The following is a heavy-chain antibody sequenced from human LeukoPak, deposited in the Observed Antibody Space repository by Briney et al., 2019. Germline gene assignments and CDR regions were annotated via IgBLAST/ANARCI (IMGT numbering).Heavy chain of an antibody. CDR2: VTGNGDHI. J-gene: IGHJ4*02. CDR3: AKDLKPDGRADIDF. Sequence: RGSLRLSCAASRFTFSTYAMNWVRQAPGKGLEWVSVVTGNGDHISYADSVKGRFIISRDNPKNTVYLQMNDLRAEDTAVYYCAKDLKPDGRADIDFWGQGTLVTVSS. D-gene: IGHD5-24*01. CDR1: RFTFSTYA. V-gene: IGHV3-23*01.